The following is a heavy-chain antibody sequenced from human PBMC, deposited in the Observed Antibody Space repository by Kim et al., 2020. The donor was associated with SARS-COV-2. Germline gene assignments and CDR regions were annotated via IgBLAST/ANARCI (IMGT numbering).Heavy chain of an antibody. Sequence: SETLSLTCAVYGGSFSGYYWSWIRQPPGKGLEWIGEINHSGSTNYNPSLKSRVTISVDTSKNQFSLKLSSVTAADTAVYYCARGRGSGSWSKWYYGMDVWGQGTTVTVSS. D-gene: IGHD6-19*01. CDR3: ARGRGSGSWSKWYYGMDV. J-gene: IGHJ6*02. CDR2: INHSGST. V-gene: IGHV4-34*01. CDR1: GGSFSGYY.